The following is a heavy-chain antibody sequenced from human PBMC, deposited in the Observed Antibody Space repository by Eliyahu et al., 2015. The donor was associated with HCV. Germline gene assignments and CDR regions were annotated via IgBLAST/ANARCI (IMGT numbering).Heavy chain of an antibody. D-gene: IGHD2-15*01. CDR2: IIPILGIA. Sequence: QVQLVQSGAEVKKPGSSVKVSCKASGGXFSXYTISWVRQAPGQGLEWMGRIIPILGIANYAQKFQGRVTITADKSTSTAYMELSSLRSEDTAVYYCASSLAATPSYYYGMDVWGQGTTVTVSS. J-gene: IGHJ6*02. CDR3: ASSLAATPSYYYGMDV. CDR1: GGXFSXYT. V-gene: IGHV1-69*02.